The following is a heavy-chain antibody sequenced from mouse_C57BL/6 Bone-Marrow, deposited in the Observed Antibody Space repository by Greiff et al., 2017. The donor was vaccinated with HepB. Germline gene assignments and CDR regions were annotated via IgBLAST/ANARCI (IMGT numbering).Heavy chain of an antibody. CDR3: ASSYDGPTGFAY. D-gene: IGHD2-3*01. CDR1: GFTFSDYY. V-gene: IGHV5-12*01. J-gene: IGHJ3*01. Sequence: VQGVESGGGLVQPGGSLKLSCAASGFTFSDYYMYWVRQTPEKRLEWVAYISNGGGSTYYPDTVKGRFTISRDNAKNTLYLQMSRLKSEDTAMYYCASSYDGPTGFAYWGQGTLVTVSA. CDR2: ISNGGGST.